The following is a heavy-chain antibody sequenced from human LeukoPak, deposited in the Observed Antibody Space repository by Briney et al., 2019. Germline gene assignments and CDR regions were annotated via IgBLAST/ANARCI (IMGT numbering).Heavy chain of an antibody. D-gene: IGHD3-22*01. Sequence: SETLSLTCTVSGGSISSYYWSWIRQPAGKGLEWIGRIYTSGSTNYNPSLKSRVTMSVDTSKNQFSLKLSSVTAADTAVYYCARTRDSSGYHYGGRPYYFDYWGQGTLVTVSS. V-gene: IGHV4-4*07. J-gene: IGHJ4*02. CDR1: GGSISSYY. CDR3: ARTRDSSGYHYGGRPYYFDY. CDR2: IYTSGST.